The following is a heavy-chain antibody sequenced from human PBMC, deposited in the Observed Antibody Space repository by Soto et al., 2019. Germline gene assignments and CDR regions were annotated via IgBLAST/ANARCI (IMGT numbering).Heavy chain of an antibody. V-gene: IGHV1-18*01. CDR1: GYTFTSYG. J-gene: IGHJ6*02. CDR2: ISAYNGNT. Sequence: ASVKVSCKASGYTFTSYGISWVRQAPGQGLEWMGWISAYNGNTNYAQKLQGRVTMTTDTSTSTAYMELRSLRSDDTAVYYCARVRWGYDSSGRYYYYGMDVWGQGTTVTVSS. D-gene: IGHD3-22*01. CDR3: ARVRWGYDSSGRYYYYGMDV.